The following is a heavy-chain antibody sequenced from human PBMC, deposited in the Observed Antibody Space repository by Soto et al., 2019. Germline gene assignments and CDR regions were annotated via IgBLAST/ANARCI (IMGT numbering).Heavy chain of an antibody. J-gene: IGHJ6*02. Sequence: SETLSLTCAVYGGSFSGYYWSWIRQPPGKGLEWIGEINHSGSTNYNPSLKSRVTISVDTAKNQFSLKLTSVPAAATAVYYCARGHGHDFWSGYLPGPHYYYAMAVWAQGTTVPVSS. V-gene: IGHV4-34*01. D-gene: IGHD3-3*01. CDR1: GGSFSGYY. CDR3: ARGHGHDFWSGYLPGPHYYYAMAV. CDR2: INHSGST.